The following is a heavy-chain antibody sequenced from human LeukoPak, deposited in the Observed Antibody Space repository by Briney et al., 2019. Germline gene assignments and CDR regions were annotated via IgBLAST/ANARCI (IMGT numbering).Heavy chain of an antibody. CDR1: GGSFSGYY. CDR3: ARGIAAAGRAFDI. V-gene: IGHV4-34*01. CDR2: INHSGST. D-gene: IGHD6-13*01. J-gene: IGHJ3*02. Sequence: PSETLSLTCAAYGGSFSGYYCSWIRQPPGKGLEWIGEINHSGSTNYNPSLKSRVTISVDTSKNQFSLKLSSVTAADTAVYYCARGIAAAGRAFDIWGQGTMVTVSS.